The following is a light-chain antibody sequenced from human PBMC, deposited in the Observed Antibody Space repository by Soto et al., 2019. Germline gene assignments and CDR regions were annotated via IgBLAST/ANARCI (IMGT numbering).Light chain of an antibody. J-gene: IGLJ1*01. Sequence: QSALTQPASVSGSPGQSITISCIRTSSDVGGYNYVSWYQQHPGKVPKLMVYEVSNRPAGVSYRFSGSKSGNTASLRISGLQPEDEADYYCSSYTSTNTPVVFGTGTKVTVL. CDR3: SSYTSTNTPVV. CDR1: SSDVGGYNY. CDR2: EVS. V-gene: IGLV2-14*01.